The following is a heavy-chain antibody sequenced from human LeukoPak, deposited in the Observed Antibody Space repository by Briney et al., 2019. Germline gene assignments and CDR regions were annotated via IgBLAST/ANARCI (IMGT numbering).Heavy chain of an antibody. J-gene: IGHJ5*02. CDR2: IYPGDSDT. D-gene: IGHD5-18*01. CDR1: GYSFTNYW. CDR3: ARHLRLWQNWFDP. V-gene: IGHV5-51*01. Sequence: GASLKISCKGSGYSFTNYWIGWVRQMPGKGPEWMGIIYPGDSDTRYSPSFQGQVTISADKSISTAYLQWSSLKASDTAMYYCARHLRLWQNWFDPWGQGTLVTVSS.